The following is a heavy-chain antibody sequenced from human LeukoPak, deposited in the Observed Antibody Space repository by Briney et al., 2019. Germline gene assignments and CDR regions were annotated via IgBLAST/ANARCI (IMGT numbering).Heavy chain of an antibody. CDR2: IHHSGST. Sequence: SETLSLTCAVSGDSISSSNWWSWVRQSPGKGLEWIAEIHHSGSTNCNPSLKSRVTISVDKSKNQFSLQLSSVTAADTAVYYCARAWVRGVITSFDYWGQGTLVTVSS. D-gene: IGHD3-10*01. J-gene: IGHJ4*02. CDR1: GDSISSSNW. CDR3: ARAWVRGVITSFDY. V-gene: IGHV4-4*02.